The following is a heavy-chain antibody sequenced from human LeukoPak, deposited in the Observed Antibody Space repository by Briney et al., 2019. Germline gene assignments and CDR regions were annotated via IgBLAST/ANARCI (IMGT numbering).Heavy chain of an antibody. Sequence: GGSLRLSCAASGFTFSSYAMSWVRQAPGKGLEWVSAISGSGGSTYHADSVKGRFTISGDNSKNTLYLQMNSLRAEDTAVYYCAKEVGYGYGGYYYFDYWGQGTLVTVSS. V-gene: IGHV3-23*01. CDR2: ISGSGGST. D-gene: IGHD4-23*01. CDR1: GFTFSSYA. J-gene: IGHJ4*02. CDR3: AKEVGYGYGGYYYFDY.